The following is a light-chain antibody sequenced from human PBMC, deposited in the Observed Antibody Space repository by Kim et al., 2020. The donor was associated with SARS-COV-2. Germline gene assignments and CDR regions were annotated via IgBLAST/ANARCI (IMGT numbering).Light chain of an antibody. CDR2: GAS. CDR3: QHYNNWPPLT. Sequence: SPGERVTLSCRASQSVSRNLAWYQQKPGQAPRLLIYGASTRATGLPARFSGSGSGTEFTLTISSLQSEDFAVYYCQHYNNWPPLTFGGGTKLEI. CDR1: QSVSRN. J-gene: IGKJ4*01. V-gene: IGKV3-15*01.